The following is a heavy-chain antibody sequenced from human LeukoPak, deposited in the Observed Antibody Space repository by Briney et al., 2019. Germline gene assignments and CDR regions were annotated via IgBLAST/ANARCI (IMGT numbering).Heavy chain of an antibody. Sequence: PSETLSLTCTVSGGSISSSSYYWGWIRQPPGKGLEWIGSIYYSGSTYYNPSLKSRVTISVDTSKNQFSLKLSSVTAADTAVYYCARLDTAMVTWFDPWGQGTLVTVSS. D-gene: IGHD5-18*01. V-gene: IGHV4-39*01. CDR1: GGSISSSSYY. J-gene: IGHJ5*02. CDR2: IYYSGST. CDR3: ARLDTAMVTWFDP.